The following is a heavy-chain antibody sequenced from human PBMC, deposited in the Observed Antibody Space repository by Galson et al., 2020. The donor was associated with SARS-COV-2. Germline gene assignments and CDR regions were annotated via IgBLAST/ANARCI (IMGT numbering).Heavy chain of an antibody. J-gene: IGHJ6*03. CDR2: ISWNSGRI. D-gene: IGHD3-16*01. CDR3: TKGIDIMIGGLPYFYYMDV. V-gene: IGHV3-9*01. CDR1: GFTFDDFA. Sequence: SLKISCAASGFTFDDFAMHWVRQLPGKGLEWVSGISWNSGRIGYADSVKGRFTISRDNAKNFLYLQMNSLRPEDTALYFCTKGIDIMIGGLPYFYYMDVWGKGTTVTVSS.